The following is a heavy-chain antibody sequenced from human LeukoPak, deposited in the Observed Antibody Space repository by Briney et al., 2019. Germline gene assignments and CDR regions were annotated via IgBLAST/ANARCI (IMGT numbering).Heavy chain of an antibody. V-gene: IGHV3-30*04. Sequence: PGGSLRLSCAASGFTFSSYAMHWVRQAPGKGLEWVAVISYDGSSKYYADSVKGRFTISRDNSKNTLYLQMNSLRAEDTAVYYCARDSIYYYYYYMDVWGKGTTVTVSS. CDR1: GFTFSSYA. CDR2: ISYDGSSK. J-gene: IGHJ6*03. CDR3: ARDSIYYYYYYMDV.